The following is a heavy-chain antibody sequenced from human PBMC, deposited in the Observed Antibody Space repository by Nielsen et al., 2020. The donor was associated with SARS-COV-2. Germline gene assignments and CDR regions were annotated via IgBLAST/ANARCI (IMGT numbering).Heavy chain of an antibody. CDR3: AKDFHGSVADFFGN. CDR2: ISSDGNHK. CDR1: GFTFSNFA. V-gene: IGHV3-30-3*02. J-gene: IGHJ4*02. Sequence: GGSLRLSCAASGFTFSNFAIHWVRQAPGKGLEWVAVISSDGNHKDYADSVKGRFTISRDNSKNTLHLQMNSLRAEDTALYFCAKDFHGSVADFFGNWGQGTLVTVSS. D-gene: IGHD2-2*03.